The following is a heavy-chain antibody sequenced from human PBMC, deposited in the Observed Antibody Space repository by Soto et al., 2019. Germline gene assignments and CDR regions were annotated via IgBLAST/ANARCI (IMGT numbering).Heavy chain of an antibody. CDR3: ARLVRIAAAGYDY. D-gene: IGHD6-13*01. V-gene: IGHV4-39*01. J-gene: IGHJ4*02. Sequence: SETLSLTCTVSGGSISSSSYYWGWIRQPPGKGLEWIGSIYYSGSTYYNPSLKSRVTISVDTSKNQFSLKLSSVTAADTAVYYCARLVRIAAAGYDYWGQGTLVTSPQ. CDR1: GGSISSSSYY. CDR2: IYYSGST.